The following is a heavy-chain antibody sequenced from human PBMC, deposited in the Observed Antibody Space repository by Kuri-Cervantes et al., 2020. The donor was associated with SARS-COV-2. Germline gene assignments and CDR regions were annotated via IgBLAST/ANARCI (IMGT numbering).Heavy chain of an antibody. Sequence: ASVKVSCKASGYTFTDYYMHWVRQAPGQGLERMGWMNPNSGSTNSAQKFQGWVIMTRDTSITTAYMELSRLRSDDTAVYYCARGPSWNYIWGTYRGGWDTFDIWGQGTMVTVSS. J-gene: IGHJ3*02. CDR1: GYTFTDYY. V-gene: IGHV1-2*04. D-gene: IGHD3-16*02. CDR3: ARGPSWNYIWGTYRGGWDTFDI. CDR2: MNPNSGST.